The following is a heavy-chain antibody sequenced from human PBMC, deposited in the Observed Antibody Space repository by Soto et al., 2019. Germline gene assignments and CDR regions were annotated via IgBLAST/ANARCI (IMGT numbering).Heavy chain of an antibody. D-gene: IGHD3-3*01. CDR3: ARNDFWSGYYIDPGYYGMDF. J-gene: IGHJ6*02. CDR2: IYYSGST. CDR1: GGSISSYY. V-gene: IGHV4-59*01. Sequence: SETLSLTCTVSGGSISSYYWSWIRQPPGKGLEWIGYIYYSGSTNYNPSLKSRVTISVDTSKNQFSLKLSSVTAADTAVYYCARNDFWSGYYIDPGYYGMDFWGQGTTVTVSS.